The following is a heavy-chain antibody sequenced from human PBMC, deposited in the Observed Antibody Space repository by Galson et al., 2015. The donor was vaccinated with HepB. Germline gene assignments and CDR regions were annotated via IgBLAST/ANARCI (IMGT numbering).Heavy chain of an antibody. CDR2: INAGNGNT. J-gene: IGHJ4*02. V-gene: IGHV1-3*01. CDR3: ARDEASVVVLTGFDY. CDR1: GYTFTSYA. Sequence: SVKVSCKASGYTFTSYAMHWVRQAPGQRLEWMGWINAGNGNTKYSQKFQGRVTITRDTSASTAYMELSSLRSEDTAVYYCARDEASVVVLTGFDYWGQGTLVTVSS. D-gene: IGHD2-15*01.